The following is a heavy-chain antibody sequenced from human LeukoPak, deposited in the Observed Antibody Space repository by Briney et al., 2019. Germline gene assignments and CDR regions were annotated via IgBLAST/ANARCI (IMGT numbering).Heavy chain of an antibody. Sequence: GGSLRLSCAVSGHTVSGNYMSWVRQAPGKGLEWVSGIYSGGSTYYADSVKGRFTISRDNSKNTLYLQMNSLRAEDTAVYYCARRVVVVAATRLDAFDIWGQGTMVTVSS. CDR1: GHTVSGNY. V-gene: IGHV3-53*01. D-gene: IGHD2-15*01. J-gene: IGHJ3*02. CDR2: IYSGGST. CDR3: ARRVVVVAATRLDAFDI.